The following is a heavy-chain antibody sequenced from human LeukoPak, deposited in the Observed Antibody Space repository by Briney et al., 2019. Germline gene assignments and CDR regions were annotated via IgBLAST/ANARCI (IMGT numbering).Heavy chain of an antibody. D-gene: IGHD3-10*01. CDR1: GGSISSSSYY. CDR3: ARRITMVRGNAFDI. V-gene: IGHV4-39*01. Sequence: PSETLSLTCTVSGGSISSSSYYWGWIRQPPGKGLEWIGSIYYSGRTYYNPSLKSRVTISVDTSKNQFSLKLSSVTAADTAVYYCARRITMVRGNAFDIWGQGTMVTVSS. CDR2: IYYSGRT. J-gene: IGHJ3*02.